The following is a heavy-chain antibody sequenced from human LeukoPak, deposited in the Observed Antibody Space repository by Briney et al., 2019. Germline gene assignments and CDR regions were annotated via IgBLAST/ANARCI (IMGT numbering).Heavy chain of an antibody. D-gene: IGHD5-24*01. CDR3: ARERDGRFFDY. V-gene: IGHV3-7*01. J-gene: IGHJ4*02. CDR1: GLTFRSYW. CDR2: INQEGSEK. Sequence: PGGSLRLSCAVSGLTFRSYWMSWVRQAPGKGLKWVANINQEGSEKYFVDSVKGRFTISRDNAKNSLHLQMNTLRAEDTAVYYCARERDGRFFDYWGQGTLVTVSS.